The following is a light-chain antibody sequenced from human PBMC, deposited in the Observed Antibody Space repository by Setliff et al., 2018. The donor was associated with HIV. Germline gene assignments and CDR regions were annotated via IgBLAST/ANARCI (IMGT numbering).Light chain of an antibody. CDR2: EVS. CDR1: DSDVGGYHY. CDR3: SSYTDSSTLV. V-gene: IGLV2-14*01. Sequence: QSALAQPASVSGSPGQSITISCTGADSDVGGYHYVSWYQQHPGKAPKLMIYEVSNRPSGVSNRFSGSKSGTTASLTISGLQAEDEGDYYCSSYTDSSTLVFGTGTKVTVL. J-gene: IGLJ1*01.